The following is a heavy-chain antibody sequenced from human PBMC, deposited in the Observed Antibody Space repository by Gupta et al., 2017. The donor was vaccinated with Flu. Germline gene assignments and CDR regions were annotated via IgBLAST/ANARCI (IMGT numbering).Heavy chain of an antibody. V-gene: IGHV4-39*02. CDR1: GDSVDSARYY. D-gene: IGHD1-1*01. Sequence: QLQFQESGPGLVKPSETLSLICTVSGDSVDSARYYWGWIRQSPGRGLEWLGNIYYTGKTHYNPSLKSRVSMSLDKSKNHFSLSLTAVTAADAAVYFCARLCATDTCPRNSFDMWGPGTKVAVSS. CDR3: ARLCATDTCPRNSFDM. J-gene: IGHJ3*02. CDR2: IYYTGKT.